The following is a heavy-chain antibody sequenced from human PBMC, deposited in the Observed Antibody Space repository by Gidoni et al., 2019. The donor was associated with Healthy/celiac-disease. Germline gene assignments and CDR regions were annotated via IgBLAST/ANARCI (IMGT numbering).Heavy chain of an antibody. CDR3: ARDPPTDFWSGFVDY. D-gene: IGHD3-3*01. J-gene: IGHJ4*02. Sequence: QVQLVESGGGVVQPGRSLRRSCAAAGFTFSSYAMPGVRQAPGKGLEWVAVISYDGSNKYYADSVKGRFTISRDNSKNTLYLQMNSLRAEDTAVYYCARDPPTDFWSGFVDYWGQGTLVTVSS. V-gene: IGHV3-30-3*01. CDR1: GFTFSSYA. CDR2: ISYDGSNK.